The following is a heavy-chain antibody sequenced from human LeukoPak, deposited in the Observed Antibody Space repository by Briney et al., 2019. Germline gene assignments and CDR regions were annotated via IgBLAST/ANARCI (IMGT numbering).Heavy chain of an antibody. CDR2: IYPGDSDT. CDR1: GYSFTNYW. D-gene: IGHD4-17*01. J-gene: IGHJ3*02. V-gene: IGHV5-51*01. Sequence: GESLKSSCKGSGYSFTNYWIAWVRQMPGKGQEWMGIIYPGDSDTRYSPSFQGQVTISADKSISTAYLQWSSLKASDTAMYYCARRATVTTNDAFDIWGQGTMVTVSS. CDR3: ARRATVTTNDAFDI.